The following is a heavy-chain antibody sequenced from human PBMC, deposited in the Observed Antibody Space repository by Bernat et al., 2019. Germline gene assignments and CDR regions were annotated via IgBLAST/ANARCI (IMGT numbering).Heavy chain of an antibody. D-gene: IGHD2-15*01. Sequence: QVQLQQWGAGLLKPSETLSLTCAVYGGSFSGYYWSWIRQPPGKGLEWIGEINHSGSTNYNPSLKVRVTISVETAKNQFSLKLSSVTAADTAVYYCARGRLYCSGGSCYGTPLTNWFDPWGQGTLVTVSS. CDR3: ARGRLYCSGGSCYGTPLTNWFDP. CDR1: GGSFSGYY. CDR2: INHSGST. V-gene: IGHV4-34*01. J-gene: IGHJ5*02.